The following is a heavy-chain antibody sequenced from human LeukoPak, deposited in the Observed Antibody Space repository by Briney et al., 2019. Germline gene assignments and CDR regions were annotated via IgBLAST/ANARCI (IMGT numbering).Heavy chain of an antibody. J-gene: IGHJ4*02. CDR2: IGTAGDT. CDR3: ARSLRYYYDSSGYYYYFDY. V-gene: IGHV3-13*01. CDR1: RFTFSSYD. Sequence: GGSLRLSCAASRFTFSSYDMHWVRQATGKGLEWVSAIGTAGDTYYPGSVKGRFTISRENAKNSLYLQMNSLRAGDTAVYYCARSLRYYYDSSGYYYYFDYWGQGTLVTVSS. D-gene: IGHD3-22*01.